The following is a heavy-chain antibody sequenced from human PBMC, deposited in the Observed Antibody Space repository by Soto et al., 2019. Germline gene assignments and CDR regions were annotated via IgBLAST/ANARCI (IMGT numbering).Heavy chain of an antibody. CDR1: GGSFSGYY. V-gene: IGHV4-34*01. J-gene: IGHJ6*02. CDR3: ARIIAARPGPYYYYGMDV. CDR2: INHSGRP. Sequence: QVQLQQWGAGLLKPSETLSLTCAVYGGSFSGYYWSWIRQPPGKGLEWIGEINHSGRPNYNPSLSSRVTIAVETSKNQFSLKLRSVTAADTAVYYCARIIAARPGPYYYYGMDVWGQGTTVTVSS. D-gene: IGHD6-6*01.